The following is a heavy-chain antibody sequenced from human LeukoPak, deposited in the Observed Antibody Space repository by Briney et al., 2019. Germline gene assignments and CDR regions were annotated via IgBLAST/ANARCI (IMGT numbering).Heavy chain of an antibody. Sequence: ASVKVSCKASGYTFTGYALHWVRQAPGQGLEWMGWINTGGGNTKYSQRFQDRVTITMDTSASTVYMEMNDLGSEDTAVYYCARGYSECFHYWGQGALVTVSS. CDR2: INTGGGNT. CDR3: ARGYSECFHY. D-gene: IGHD5-12*01. J-gene: IGHJ4*02. CDR1: GYTFTGYA. V-gene: IGHV1-3*04.